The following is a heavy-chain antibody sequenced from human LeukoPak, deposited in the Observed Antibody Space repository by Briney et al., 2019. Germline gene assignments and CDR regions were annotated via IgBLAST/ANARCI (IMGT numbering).Heavy chain of an antibody. CDR3: ARGVVAATFYYYMDV. CDR1: GYTFTSYG. D-gene: IGHD2-15*01. J-gene: IGHJ6*03. Sequence: ASVKVSCKASGYTFTSYGITWVRQAPGQGLEWMGWSNPGGTNYAQKFQGRVTMTRDSSISTAYMELSSLRSDDTAVYYCARGVVAATFYYYMDVWGKGTTVTVSS. V-gene: IGHV1-2*02. CDR2: SNPGGT.